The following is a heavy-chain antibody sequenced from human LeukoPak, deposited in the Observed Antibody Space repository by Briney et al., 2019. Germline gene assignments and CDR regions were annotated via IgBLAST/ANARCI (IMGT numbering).Heavy chain of an antibody. D-gene: IGHD5-18*01. V-gene: IGHV1-2*02. Sequence: GASVKVSCKASGYTFTGYYMHWVRQAPGQGLEWMGWINPNSGGTNYAQKFQGRVTMTGTTSISTAYMELSSLRSEDTAVYYCARVRGYSYGYGSIDAFDIWGQGTMVTVSS. CDR2: INPNSGGT. CDR1: GYTFTGYY. CDR3: ARVRGYSYGYGSIDAFDI. J-gene: IGHJ3*02.